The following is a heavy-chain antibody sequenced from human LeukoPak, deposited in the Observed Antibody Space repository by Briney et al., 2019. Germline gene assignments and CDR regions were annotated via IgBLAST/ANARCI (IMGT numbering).Heavy chain of an antibody. V-gene: IGHV3-11*04. Sequence: GGSLRLSCAASGFTFSDFYMSWIRQAPGKGLEWISYISAGSTTIHYADSVKGRFTISRDNAKNSLLLHMSSLRVEDTAVYFCARGDWWVGAAQYCDFWGRGTLVTVSS. D-gene: IGHD2-8*02. CDR1: GFTFSDFY. J-gene: IGHJ4*02. CDR3: ARGDWWVGAAQYCDF. CDR2: ISAGSTTI.